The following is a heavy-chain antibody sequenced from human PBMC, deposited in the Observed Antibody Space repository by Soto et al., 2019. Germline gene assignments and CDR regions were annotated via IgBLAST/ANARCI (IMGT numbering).Heavy chain of an antibody. CDR2: INPNSGGT. J-gene: IGHJ4*02. CDR1: GYTFTGYY. CDR3: ARDNTRFWVDCSGGSCYSYYFDY. Sequence: GASVQVSCKASGYTFTGYYMHWVRQAPAQGLEWMGWINPNSGGTNYAQKFQGRVTMTRDTSISTAYMELSRLRSDDTAVYYCARDNTRFWVDCSGGSCYSYYFDYWGQGTLVTVSS. V-gene: IGHV1-2*02. D-gene: IGHD2-15*01.